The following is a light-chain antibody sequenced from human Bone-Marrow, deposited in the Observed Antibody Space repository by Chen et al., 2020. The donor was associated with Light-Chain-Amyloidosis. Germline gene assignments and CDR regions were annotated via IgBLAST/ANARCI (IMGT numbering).Light chain of an antibody. J-gene: IGKJ3*01. V-gene: IGKV2-30*02. CDR2: QVS. CDR3: MQGTHWPPFT. CDR1: HSLVPSNGNTD. Sequence: DVVMTQSPLSLPVTLGQPASISCRSSHSLVPSNGNTDLNWFQQRPGQSPRRLIYQVSNRDSGVLDRFSGSGSGTDFTLKISKVEAEDVGVYYCMQGTHWPPFTFGPGTKVDIK.